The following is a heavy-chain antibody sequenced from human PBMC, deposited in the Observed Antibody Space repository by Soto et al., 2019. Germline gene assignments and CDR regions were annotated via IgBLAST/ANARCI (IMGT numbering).Heavy chain of an antibody. CDR2: ISYDGSNK. J-gene: IGHJ6*02. V-gene: IGHV3-30-3*01. D-gene: IGHD6-13*01. CDR3: ASDGTESSSWPYYYYGMDV. Sequence: QVQLVESGGGVVQPGRSLRLSCAASGFTFSSYAMHWVRQAPGKGLEWVAVISYDGSNKYYADSVKGRFTISRDNSKNTLYLQMNSLRAEDTAVYYCASDGTESSSWPYYYYGMDVWGQGTTVTVSS. CDR1: GFTFSSYA.